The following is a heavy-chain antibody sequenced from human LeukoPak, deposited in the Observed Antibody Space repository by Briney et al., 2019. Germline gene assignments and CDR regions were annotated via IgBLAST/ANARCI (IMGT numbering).Heavy chain of an antibody. Sequence: GGSLRLSCAASGFTFSSYWMSWVRQAPGKGLEWVANIKQDGSEKYYVDSVKGRFTISRDNTKNSLYLQMNSLRAEDTAVYYCARDHDGYYYGSGSYYMVYWGQGTLVTVSS. D-gene: IGHD3-10*01. V-gene: IGHV3-7*01. CDR3: ARDHDGYYYGSGSYYMVY. CDR2: IKQDGSEK. CDR1: GFTFSSYW. J-gene: IGHJ4*02.